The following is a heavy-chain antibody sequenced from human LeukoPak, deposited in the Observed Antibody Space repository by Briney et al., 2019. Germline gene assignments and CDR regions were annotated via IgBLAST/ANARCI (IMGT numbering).Heavy chain of an antibody. CDR2: IYYSGST. V-gene: IGHV4-39*01. Sequence: SETLSLTCTVSGGSISSYYWGWIRQPPGKGLEWIGSIYYSGSTYYNPSLKSRVTISVDTSKNQFSLKLSSVTAADTAVYYCARHRRGHFDYWGQGTLVTVSS. J-gene: IGHJ4*02. CDR1: GGSISSYY. CDR3: ARHRRGHFDY. D-gene: IGHD3-10*01.